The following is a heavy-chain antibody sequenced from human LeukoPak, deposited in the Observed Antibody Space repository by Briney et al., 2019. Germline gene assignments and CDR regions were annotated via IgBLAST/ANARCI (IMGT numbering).Heavy chain of an antibody. CDR1: GYTFGTHW. V-gene: IGHV1-46*01. J-gene: IGHJ5*02. CDR3: ARDYSGEWEQLTGWWFDP. Sequence: ASVKVSCKASGYTFGTHWMHWVRQAPGQGLEWMGIINPSGDVRSYAQKFQGRVTVTRDMSTRTVYIELSDLRPEDTAMYYCARDYSGEWEQLTGWWFDPWGQGTLVIVSS. D-gene: IGHD1-26*01. CDR2: INPSGDVR.